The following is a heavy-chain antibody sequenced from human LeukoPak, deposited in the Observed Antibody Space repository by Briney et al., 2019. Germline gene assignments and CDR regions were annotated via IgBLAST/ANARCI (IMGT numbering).Heavy chain of an antibody. V-gene: IGHV4-39*01. J-gene: IGHJ5*02. CDR1: GGSISSSSYY. D-gene: IGHD3-10*01. CDR2: IYYSGST. Sequence: PSETPSLTCTVSGGSISSSSYYWGWIRQPPGKGLEWIGSIYYSGSTYYNPSLKSRVTISVDTSKNQFSLKLSSVTAADTAVYYCASLLWFGELSPVNWFDPWGQGTLVTVSS. CDR3: ASLLWFGELSPVNWFDP.